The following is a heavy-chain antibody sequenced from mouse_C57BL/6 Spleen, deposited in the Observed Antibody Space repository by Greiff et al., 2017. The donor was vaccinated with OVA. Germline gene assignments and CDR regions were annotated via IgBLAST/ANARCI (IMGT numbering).Heavy chain of an antibody. CDR2: IWSDGST. D-gene: IGHD2-3*01. V-gene: IGHV2-6-1*01. CDR1: GFSLTSYG. CDR3: ARQGDGYLRAMDY. J-gene: IGHJ4*01. Sequence: VKLQESGPGLVAPSQSLSITCTVSGFSLTSYGVHWVRQPPGKGLEWLVVIWSDGSTTYNSALKSRLSISKDNSKSQVFLKMNSLQTDDTAMYYCARQGDGYLRAMDYWGQGTSVTVSS.